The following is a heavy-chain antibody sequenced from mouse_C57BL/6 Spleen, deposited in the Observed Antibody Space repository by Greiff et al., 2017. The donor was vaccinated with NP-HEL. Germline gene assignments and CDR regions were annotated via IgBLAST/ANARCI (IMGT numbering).Heavy chain of an antibody. Sequence: VQLQQSGPELVKPGASVKISCKASGYSFTDYNMNWVKQSNGKSLEWIGVINPNYGTTSYNQKFKGKATLTVDQSSSTAYMQLNSLTSEDSAVYYCASHYYGSRDWYFDVWGTGTTVTVSS. CDR3: ASHYYGSRDWYFDV. CDR1: GYSFTDYN. D-gene: IGHD1-1*01. CDR2: INPNYGTT. V-gene: IGHV1-39*01. J-gene: IGHJ1*03.